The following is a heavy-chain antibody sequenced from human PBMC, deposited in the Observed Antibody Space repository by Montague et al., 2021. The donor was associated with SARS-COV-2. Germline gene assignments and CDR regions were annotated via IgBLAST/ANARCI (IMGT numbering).Heavy chain of an antibody. V-gene: IGHV4-59*01. J-gene: IGHJ4*02. CDR2: IYYSGST. D-gene: IGHD6-13*01. Sequence: IYYSGSTNYNPSLKCRVTISLDTSKNQFSLKLTSVTAADTAVYYCAKVSLAAAATRRDYWGQGNLVTVSS. CDR3: AKVSLAAAATRRDY.